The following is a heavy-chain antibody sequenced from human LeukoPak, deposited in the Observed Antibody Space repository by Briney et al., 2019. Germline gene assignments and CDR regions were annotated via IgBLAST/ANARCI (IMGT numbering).Heavy chain of an antibody. V-gene: IGHV3-21*01. CDR1: GFTFSSYS. D-gene: IGHD6-13*01. CDR3: ARDMIAAPPDY. J-gene: IGHJ4*02. CDR2: ISSSSYI. Sequence: GGSLRLSCAASGFTFSSYSMNWVRQAPGKGLGWVSSISSSSYIYYADSVKGRFTISRDNAKNSLYLRMNSLRAEDTAVYYCARDMIAAPPDYWGQGTLVTVSS.